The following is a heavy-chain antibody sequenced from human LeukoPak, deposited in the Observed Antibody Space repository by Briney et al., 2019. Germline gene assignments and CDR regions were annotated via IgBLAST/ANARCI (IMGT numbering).Heavy chain of an antibody. D-gene: IGHD3-10*01. CDR1: GCSISSYY. J-gene: IGHJ4*02. CDR3: ARAPPRGSYYRGYFDY. CDR2: IYYSGST. Sequence: PSETLSLTCTVSGCSISSYYWSWIRQPPGKGLEWIGDIYYSGSTNYNPSLKSRVTISVDTSKNQFSLNLSSVTAADTAVYYCARAPPRGSYYRGYFDYWGQGTLVIVSS. V-gene: IGHV4-59*01.